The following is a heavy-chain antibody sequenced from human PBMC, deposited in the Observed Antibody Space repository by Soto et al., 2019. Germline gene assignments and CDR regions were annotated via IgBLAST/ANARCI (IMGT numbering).Heavy chain of an antibody. CDR3: ARVSPKYYDFWSGYYTGFDP. D-gene: IGHD3-3*01. CDR2: ISAYNGNT. CDR1: GYTFTSYG. V-gene: IGHV1-18*01. J-gene: IGHJ5*02. Sequence: ASVKVSCKASGYTFTSYGISWVRQAPGQGLEWMGWISAYNGNTNYAQKLQGRVTMTTDTSTSTAYMELRSLRSDDTAVYYCARVSPKYYDFWSGYYTGFDPWGQGTLVTVSS.